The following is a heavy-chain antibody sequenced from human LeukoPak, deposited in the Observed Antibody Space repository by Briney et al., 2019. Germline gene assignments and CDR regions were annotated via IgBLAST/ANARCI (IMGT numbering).Heavy chain of an antibody. CDR1: GFTLSSNY. D-gene: IGHD1-26*01. V-gene: IGHV3-53*01. J-gene: IGHJ4*02. CDR2: IYSGGST. Sequence: GGSLRLSCAASGFTLSSNYMSWVRQAPGKGLEWVSVIYSGGSTYYADSVKGRFTISRDNSKNTLYLQMNSLRAEDTAVYYCAKDKVGATDYWGQGTLVTVSS. CDR3: AKDKVGATDY.